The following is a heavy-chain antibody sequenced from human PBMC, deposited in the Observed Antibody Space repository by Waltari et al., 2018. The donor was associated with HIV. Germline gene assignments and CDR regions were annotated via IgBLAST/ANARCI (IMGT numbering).Heavy chain of an antibody. Sequence: AESGGRLIQPGGSLGLSCTASNFSVSGKHVTWIRQAPGGALEWVAVIYPDDTTHYADFVSGRFTSSRAKSRTTVLLLMNGLFVDDTATYFCTTGVRYYGPWGQGTRVTVSS. CDR2: IYPDDTT. J-gene: IGHJ5*02. V-gene: IGHV3-53*01. CDR3: TTGVRYYGP. D-gene: IGHD3-10*01. CDR1: NFSVSGKH.